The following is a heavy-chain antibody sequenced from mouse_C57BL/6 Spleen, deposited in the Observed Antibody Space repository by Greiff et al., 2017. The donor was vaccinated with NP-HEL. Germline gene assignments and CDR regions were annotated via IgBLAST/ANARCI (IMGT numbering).Heavy chain of an antibody. CDR3: GRENYYGDSLYAMDY. V-gene: IGHV5-4*01. J-gene: IGHJ4*01. Sequence: EVHLVESGGGLVKPGGSLKLSCAASGFTFSSYAMSWVRQTPEKRLEWVATISDGGSYTYYPDNVKGRFTISRDNAKNNLYLQMSHLKSEDTAMYYCGRENYYGDSLYAMDYWGQGTSVTVSS. CDR1: GFTFSSYA. D-gene: IGHD2-13*01. CDR2: ISDGGSYT.